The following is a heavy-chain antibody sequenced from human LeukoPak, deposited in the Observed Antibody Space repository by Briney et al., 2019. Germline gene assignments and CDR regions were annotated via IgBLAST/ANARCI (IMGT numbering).Heavy chain of an antibody. Sequence: ASVKVSCKASGGTFSSYAISWVRQAPGQGLEWMGGINPIFGTANYAQKFQGRVTITADESTSTAYMELSSLRSEDTAVYYCARGPYSGSYWEYFDYWGQGTLVTVSS. J-gene: IGHJ4*02. D-gene: IGHD1-26*01. CDR1: GGTFSSYA. CDR2: INPIFGTA. V-gene: IGHV1-69*13. CDR3: ARGPYSGSYWEYFDY.